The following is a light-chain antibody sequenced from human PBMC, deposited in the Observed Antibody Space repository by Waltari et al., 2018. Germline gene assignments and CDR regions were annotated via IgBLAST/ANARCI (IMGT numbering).Light chain of an antibody. Sequence: QSALTQPPSASGSPGQSVTISCAATNSDVGTYNYVSWYQHHPGKAPKLLIYGVTERLPGVPDRFSGSKSGTTASLTVSGLQADDEADYYCTSYGGVNVLGVLFGGGTKLTVL. CDR1: NSDVGTYNY. J-gene: IGLJ2*01. CDR2: GVT. V-gene: IGLV2-8*01. CDR3: TSYGGVNVLGVL.